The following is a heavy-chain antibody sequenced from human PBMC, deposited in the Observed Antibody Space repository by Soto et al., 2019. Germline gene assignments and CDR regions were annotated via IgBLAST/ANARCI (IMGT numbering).Heavy chain of an antibody. CDR3: ARLTRGVYDLDRLWEKFDY. Sequence: QITVKESGLTLVKPTQTLTLTCTFSGFSLSTNGMGVGWIRQSPGKALEWLALIYWDDDKRYSPSLRSRLTSTQDPSKTKVDLTMTNMNPLDTATYSCARLTRGVYDLDRLWEKFDYWGQGTLVTVSS. V-gene: IGHV2-5*02. D-gene: IGHD5-12*01. CDR1: GFSLSTNGMG. J-gene: IGHJ4*02. CDR2: IYWDDDK.